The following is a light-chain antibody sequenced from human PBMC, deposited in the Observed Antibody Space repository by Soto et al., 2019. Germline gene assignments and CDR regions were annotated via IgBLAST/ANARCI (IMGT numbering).Light chain of an antibody. J-gene: IGKJ1*01. CDR1: QTVPSNY. Sequence: EIVLTQSPGTLSLSPGDRATLSCRASQTVPSNYLAWYQPKSGQTPKLLIYGASSRATGIPDRFSGSGSGTDFTLTIRRLEPEDFAVYYCQQYGSSVWTFGQGTKVEMK. V-gene: IGKV3-20*01. CDR3: QQYGSSVWT. CDR2: GAS.